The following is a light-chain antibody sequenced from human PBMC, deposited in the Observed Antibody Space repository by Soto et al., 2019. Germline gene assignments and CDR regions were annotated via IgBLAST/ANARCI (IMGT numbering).Light chain of an antibody. Sequence: DIQMTQSPSSLSASVGDRVKITCRASQAIRNALGWFQQRPGKAPKRLIYAGSTLQGGVPSRFSGGGSGTEFTLTISSLQPEDFATYYCLQHNTYPWTFGPGTKVEV. CDR2: AGS. CDR1: QAIRNA. J-gene: IGKJ1*01. CDR3: LQHNTYPWT. V-gene: IGKV1-17*01.